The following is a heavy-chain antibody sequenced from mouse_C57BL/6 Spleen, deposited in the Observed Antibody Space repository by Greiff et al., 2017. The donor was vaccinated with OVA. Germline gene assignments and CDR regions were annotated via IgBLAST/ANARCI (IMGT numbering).Heavy chain of an antibody. J-gene: IGHJ3*01. CDR2: IYPGSGST. V-gene: IGHV1-55*01. Sequence: QVQLKQPGAELVKPGASVKLSCKASGYTFTSYWMHWVKQRPGQGLEWIGDIYPGSGSTNYNEKFKSKATLTVDTSSSTAYMQLSSLTSEDSAVYYCARGSAWFAYWGQGTLVTVSA. CDR3: ARGSAWFAY. CDR1: GYTFTSYW.